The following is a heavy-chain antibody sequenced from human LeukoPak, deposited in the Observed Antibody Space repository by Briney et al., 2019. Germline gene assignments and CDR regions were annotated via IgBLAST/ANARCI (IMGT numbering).Heavy chain of an antibody. V-gene: IGHV3-30*02. Sequence: PGGSLRLSCAASGFIFGSYGMHWVRQAPGKGLEWVAFTPYHGVSRYYTGSVKGRFTISRDNSKSTLYLQMNSLRIEDTAVYYCAKDRHGDYTSDYWGKGTLVIVSS. CDR1: GFIFGSYG. D-gene: IGHD4-17*01. CDR3: AKDRHGDYTSDY. J-gene: IGHJ4*02. CDR2: TPYHGVSR.